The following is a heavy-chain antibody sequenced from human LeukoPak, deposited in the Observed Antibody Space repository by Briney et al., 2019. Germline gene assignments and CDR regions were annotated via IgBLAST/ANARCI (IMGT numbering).Heavy chain of an antibody. J-gene: IGHJ3*02. D-gene: IGHD1-20*01. CDR1: GFTFSSYA. CDR2: ISGSGGST. V-gene: IGHV3-23*01. Sequence: PGGSLRLSCAASGFTFSSYAMSWVRQAPGKGLEGVSAISGSGGSTYYADSVKGRFTISRDNAKNSLYLQMNSLRAEDTAVYYCARDTIIGTTGGNAFDIWGQGTMVTISS. CDR3: ARDTIIGTTGGNAFDI.